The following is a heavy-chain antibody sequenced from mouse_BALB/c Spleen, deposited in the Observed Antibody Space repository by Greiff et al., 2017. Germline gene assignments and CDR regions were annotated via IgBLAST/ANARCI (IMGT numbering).Heavy chain of an antibody. D-gene: IGHD2-4*01. CDR2: IYPGNSDT. J-gene: IGHJ3*01. V-gene: IGHV1-5*01. Sequence: VQLQQSGTVLARPGASVKMSCKASGYSFTSYWMHWVKQRPGQGLEWIGAIYPGNSDTSSNQKFKGKAKLTAVTSASTAYMELSSLTNEDSAVYYWTRNYYEYDEFAYWGQGTLVTVSA. CDR1: GYSFTSYW. CDR3: TRNYYEYDEFAY.